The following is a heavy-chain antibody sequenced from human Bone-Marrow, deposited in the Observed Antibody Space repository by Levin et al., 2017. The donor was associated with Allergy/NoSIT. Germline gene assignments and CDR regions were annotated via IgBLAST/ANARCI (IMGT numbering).Heavy chain of an antibody. V-gene: IGHV1-2*04. D-gene: IGHD1/OR15-1a*01. CDR1: EFTFGDYN. J-gene: IGHJ3*02. CDR3: LRQQQHNFDI. Sequence: ASVKVSCNPSEFTFGDYNVHWVRQAPGQGLEWMGWIRPTSGDTHYGEKFQGWVTMTRDTSVNAVYLELTRLKSDDTAVYYCLRQQQHNFDIWGQGTMVTVSS. CDR2: IRPTSGDT.